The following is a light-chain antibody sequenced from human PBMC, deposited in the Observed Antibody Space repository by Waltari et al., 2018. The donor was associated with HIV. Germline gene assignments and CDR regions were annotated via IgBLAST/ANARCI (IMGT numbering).Light chain of an antibody. J-gene: IGKJ4*01. CDR2: GSS. Sequence: EILLTQSPGTLSLSPGERATLSCRASQRVSTSYLAWYQQKPGQAPRLLIYGSSSRATGIPDRFSGSGSGTDFTLTISRLEPEDFAVYYCQQDGDSLGGLTFGGGTRVEIK. CDR3: QQDGDSLGGLT. V-gene: IGKV3-20*01. CDR1: QRVSTSY.